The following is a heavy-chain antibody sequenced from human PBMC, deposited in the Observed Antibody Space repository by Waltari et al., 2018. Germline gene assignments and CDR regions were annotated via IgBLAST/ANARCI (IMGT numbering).Heavy chain of an antibody. D-gene: IGHD6-6*01. V-gene: IGHV3-30-3*01. CDR2: ISYDGNKQ. J-gene: IGHJ6*02. CDR3: ARSRTSSIYFGMDV. Sequence: QVHVVESGGGVVQPGKSLRLYLTSGLTFGHYAVHWVRQAPGKGLQWVAVISYDGNKQFYEDSVKGRFFISRGDPDNSISLQMNSLRPEDTAVYYCARSRTSSIYFGMDVWGQGTTVTVS. CDR1: GLTFGHYA.